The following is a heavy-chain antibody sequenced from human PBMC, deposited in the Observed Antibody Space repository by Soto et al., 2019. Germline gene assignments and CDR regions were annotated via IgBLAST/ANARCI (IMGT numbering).Heavy chain of an antibody. Sequence: EVQLVESGGGLVKPGGSLRLSCAGSGFTFSNAWMSWVRQAPGKGLEWVGRIKSKTDGGTTDYAAPVKGRFTISRDDSKNTLYLQMNSLKTEDTAVYYCTTGPVYSYVRDFDYWGQGTLVTVSS. V-gene: IGHV3-15*01. CDR1: GFTFSNAW. D-gene: IGHD5-18*01. J-gene: IGHJ4*02. CDR3: TTGPVYSYVRDFDY. CDR2: IKSKTDGGTT.